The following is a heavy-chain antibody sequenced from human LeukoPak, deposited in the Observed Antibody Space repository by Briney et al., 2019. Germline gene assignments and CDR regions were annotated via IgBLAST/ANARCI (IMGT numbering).Heavy chain of an antibody. CDR2: IYYSGST. D-gene: IGHD3-10*01. CDR3: ARGGTMVRGVLFDP. J-gene: IGHJ5*02. Sequence: SETLSLTCTVSGGSISSYYWSWIRQPPGKGLEWIGYIYYSGSTNYNPSLKSRVTISVDTSKNQFSLKLSSVTAADTAVYYCARGGTMVRGVLFDPWGQGTLVTVSS. CDR1: GGSISSYY. V-gene: IGHV4-59*01.